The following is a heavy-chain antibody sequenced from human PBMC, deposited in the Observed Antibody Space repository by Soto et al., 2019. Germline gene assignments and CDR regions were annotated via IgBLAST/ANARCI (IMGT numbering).Heavy chain of an antibody. J-gene: IGHJ4*02. V-gene: IGHV3-9*02. D-gene: IGHD3-22*01. Sequence: LSYATPEFPSVIHGSLLRRHAPGQGLEWVSGISWNSDSIGYADSVKGRFTISRDNAKNSLYLQMNSLRAEDTAFYYCAKSHTYYFDSSGYYLGHWGQGTPVTLS. CDR3: AKSHTYYFDSSGYYLGH. CDR2: ISWNSDSI. CDR1: EFPSVIHG.